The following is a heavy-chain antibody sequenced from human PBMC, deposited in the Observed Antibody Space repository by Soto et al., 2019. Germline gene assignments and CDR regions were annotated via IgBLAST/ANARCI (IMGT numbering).Heavy chain of an antibody. CDR1: EFTFSSYW. D-gene: IGHD2-2*01. Sequence: EVQLVESGGGLVQPGGSLRLSCAASEFTFSSYWMNWVRQAPGKGLEWVANIKEAGSEKYYVDSVKGRFTISRDNAKNSLYLQMNSLRREDTAVYYCARDLGAPGRGSAVGYYYHYGMDVWGQGTTVTVSS. CDR3: ARDLGAPGRGSAVGYYYHYGMDV. CDR2: IKEAGSEK. V-gene: IGHV3-7*05. J-gene: IGHJ6*02.